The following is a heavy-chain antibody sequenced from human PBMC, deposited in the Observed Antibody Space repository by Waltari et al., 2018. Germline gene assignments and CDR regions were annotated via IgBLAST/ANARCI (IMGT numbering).Heavy chain of an antibody. J-gene: IGHJ5*02. V-gene: IGHV4-31*03. CDR3: ARIGDLFQNWFDP. D-gene: IGHD2-21*01. Sequence: QVQLQESGPGLVKPSQTLSLTCTVSGGSISSGGYYWSWIRQPPGKGLEWIGYIYYSGSTYYNPSLKSRVTISVDTSKNQFSLKLSSVTAADTAVYYCARIGDLFQNWFDPWGQGTLVTVSS. CDR1: GGSISSGGYY. CDR2: IYYSGST.